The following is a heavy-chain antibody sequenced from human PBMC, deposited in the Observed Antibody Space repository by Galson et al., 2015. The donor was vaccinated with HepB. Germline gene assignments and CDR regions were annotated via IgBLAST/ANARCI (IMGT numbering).Heavy chain of an antibody. CDR3: ARDSHKNWSGYYTIDY. D-gene: IGHD3-3*01. Sequence: SLRLPCAASGLTFSSYSMNWARQAPGKGLEWVSYISSSSSTIYYADSVKGRFTISRDNAKNSLYLQMNSLRDEDTAVYYCARDSHKNWSGYYTIDYWGQGTLVTVSS. CDR1: GLTFSSYS. V-gene: IGHV3-48*02. CDR2: ISSSSSTI. J-gene: IGHJ4*02.